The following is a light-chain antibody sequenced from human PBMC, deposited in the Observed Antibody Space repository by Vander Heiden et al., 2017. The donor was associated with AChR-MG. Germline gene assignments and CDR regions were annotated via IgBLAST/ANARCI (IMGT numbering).Light chain of an antibody. CDR3: QQDGRSPLT. J-gene: IGKJ4*01. CDR1: QSVSSNY. V-gene: IGKV3-20*01. CDR2: GAS. Sequence: EIVVTQSPGALSLSPGERATLSCRASQSVSSNYLAWYQHKPGQAPRLLIYGASSRATGIPDRFSGSGSGTDFTLTISRLEPEDFAVYYCQQDGRSPLTFGGGTKVEIK.